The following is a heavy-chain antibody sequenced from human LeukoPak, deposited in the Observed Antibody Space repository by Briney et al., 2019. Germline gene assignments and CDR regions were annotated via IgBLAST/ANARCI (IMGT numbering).Heavy chain of an antibody. Sequence: SETLSLTCTVSGGSISSYYWSWIRQPPGKGLEWIGYIYYSGSTNYNPSLKSRVTISVDTSKNQFSLKLSSVTAADTAVYYCATVLKQLVRVSGYYYYMDVWGKGTTVTVSS. CDR1: GGSISSYY. CDR3: ATVLKQLVRVSGYYYYMDV. J-gene: IGHJ6*03. D-gene: IGHD6-6*01. V-gene: IGHV4-59*01. CDR2: IYYSGST.